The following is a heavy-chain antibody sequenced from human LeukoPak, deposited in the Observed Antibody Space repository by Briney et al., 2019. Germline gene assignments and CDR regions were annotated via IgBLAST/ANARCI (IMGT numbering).Heavy chain of an antibody. CDR1: GFTFSSFS. D-gene: IGHD7-27*01. CDR3: ARGDPLGNY. Sequence: GGSLRLSCAASGFTFSSFSMNWVRQGPGKGLLWVAHIDSDGSNTAYADSVKGRFTISRDNAKSTLYLQMNSLRSEDTAVYYCARGDPLGNYWGQGTLVTVSS. CDR2: IDSDGSNT. V-gene: IGHV3-74*01. J-gene: IGHJ4*02.